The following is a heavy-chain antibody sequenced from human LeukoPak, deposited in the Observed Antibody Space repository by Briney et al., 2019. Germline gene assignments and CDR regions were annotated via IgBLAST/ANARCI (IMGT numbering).Heavy chain of an antibody. V-gene: IGHV4-59*12. CDR2: IYYIGNT. CDR1: GGSMNTYY. J-gene: IGHJ4*02. D-gene: IGHD6-13*01. Sequence: SETLSLTCTVSGGSMNTYYWSWIRQPPGKGLEWIGYIYYIGNTNYNPSLKSRVTISVDTSNNQFSLKLSSVTAADTAVYYCARGQQVQDYWGQGTLVTVSS. CDR3: ARGQQVQDY.